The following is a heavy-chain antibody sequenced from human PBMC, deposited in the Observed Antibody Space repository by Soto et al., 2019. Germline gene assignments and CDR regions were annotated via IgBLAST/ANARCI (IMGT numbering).Heavy chain of an antibody. Sequence: GESLKISCKGSGYSFTSYWIGWVRQMPGKGLEWMGIIYPGDSDTRYSPSFQGQVTISADKSISTAYLQWSSLKASDTAMYYCARHSKCSSTSCNRGYYYYGMDVWGQGTTVTVSS. V-gene: IGHV5-51*01. CDR1: GYSFTSYW. CDR3: ARHSKCSSTSCNRGYYYYGMDV. CDR2: IYPGDSDT. D-gene: IGHD2-2*02. J-gene: IGHJ6*02.